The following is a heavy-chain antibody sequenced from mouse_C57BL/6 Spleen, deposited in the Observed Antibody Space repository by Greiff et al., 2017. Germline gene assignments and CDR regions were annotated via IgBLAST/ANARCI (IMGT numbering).Heavy chain of an antibody. D-gene: IGHD3-2*02. CDR2: ILPGSGST. Sequence: QVQLQQSGAELMKPGASVKLSCKATGYTFTGYWIEWVKQRPGHGLEWIGEILPGSGSTNSNEKFKGKATFTADPSSNTAYMQLSSLTTEDSAIYYCARGAQATRYAMDYWGQGTSVTVSS. CDR3: ARGAQATRYAMDY. V-gene: IGHV1-9*01. J-gene: IGHJ4*01. CDR1: GYTFTGYW.